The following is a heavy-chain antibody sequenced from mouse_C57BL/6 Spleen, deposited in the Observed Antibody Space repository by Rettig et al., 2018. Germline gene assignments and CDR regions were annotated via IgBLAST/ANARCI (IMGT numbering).Heavy chain of an antibody. CDR1: GYTFTDYN. J-gene: IGHJ3*01. V-gene: IGHV1-18*01. CDR3: ARGKSYYGYDEAWFAY. D-gene: IGHD2-2*01. Sequence: EVQLQQSGPELVKPGASVKIPCKASGYTFTDYNMDWVKQSHGKSLEWIGDINPNNGGTIYNQKFKGKATLTVDKSSSTAYMELRSLTSEDTAVYYCARGKSYYGYDEAWFAYWGQGTLVTVSA. CDR2: INPNNGGT.